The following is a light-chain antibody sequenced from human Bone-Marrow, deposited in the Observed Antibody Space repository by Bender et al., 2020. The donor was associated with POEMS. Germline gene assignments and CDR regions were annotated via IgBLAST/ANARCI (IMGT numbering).Light chain of an antibody. CDR2: DVS. Sequence: QSALTQPASVSGSPGQSITISCTGTSSDIGSYKHVSWYQQHPGKAPKLIVFDVSDRPSGVSNRLSGSKSGNTASLTFSGLQVEDEAYYYCSSYTGRSTHLVFGGGTQLTVL. J-gene: IGLJ2*01. CDR1: SSDIGSYKH. V-gene: IGLV2-14*01. CDR3: SSYTGRSTHLV.